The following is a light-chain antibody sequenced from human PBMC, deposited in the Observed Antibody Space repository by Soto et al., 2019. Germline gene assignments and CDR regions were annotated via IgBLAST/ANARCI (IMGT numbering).Light chain of an antibody. CDR2: SAS. V-gene: IGKV3-15*01. J-gene: IGKJ4*01. CDR3: QQYNSYGLT. CDR1: QSISDT. Sequence: EIVMTQSPATLSVSPGGRATLSCRASQSISDTLAWYQQKPGQAPRLLIYSASRRATGFPARFSGSGSGTDFTLIISSLQPDDFATYYCQQYNSYGLTFGGGTKVDIK.